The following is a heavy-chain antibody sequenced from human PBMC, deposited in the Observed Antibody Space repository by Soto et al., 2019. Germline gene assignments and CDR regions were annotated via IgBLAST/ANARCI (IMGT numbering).Heavy chain of an antibody. CDR1: GGSISTSNW. D-gene: IGHD1-1*01. CDR2: VYHSGST. Sequence: QVQLQESGPGLVKPSGTLSLTCAVSGGSISTSNWWSWVRQPPGKGLEWIGEVYHSGSTNYNPSFKSRVAMSVDKSKDQFSPKLNSVTAAGTALYYCASTSTSGTRFDYWGQGSLVTVSS. V-gene: IGHV4-4*02. J-gene: IGHJ4*02. CDR3: ASTSTSGTRFDY.